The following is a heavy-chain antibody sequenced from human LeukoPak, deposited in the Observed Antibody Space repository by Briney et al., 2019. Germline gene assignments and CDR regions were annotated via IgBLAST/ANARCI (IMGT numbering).Heavy chain of an antibody. CDR2: ISCDGSNK. CDR1: GFTFSSYA. Sequence: GRSLRLSCAASGFTFSSYAMHWVRQAPGKGLEWVAVISCDGSNKYYADSVKGRFTISRDNSKNTLYLQMNSLRAEDTAVYYCARRASIDYWGQGTLVTVSS. D-gene: IGHD5/OR15-5a*01. J-gene: IGHJ4*02. CDR3: ARRASIDY. V-gene: IGHV3-30*01.